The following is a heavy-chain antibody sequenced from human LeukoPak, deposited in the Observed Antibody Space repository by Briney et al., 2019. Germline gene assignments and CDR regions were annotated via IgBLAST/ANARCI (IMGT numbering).Heavy chain of an antibody. Sequence: PGRSLRLSCAASGFTFSSYAMHWVRQAPGKGLEWVAVISYDGSNKYYADSVKGRFTISRDNSKNTLYVQMNSLRTEDTAVYYCAKGGAAAGPLDYWGQGTLVTVSS. CDR3: AKGGAAAGPLDY. CDR2: ISYDGSNK. J-gene: IGHJ4*02. D-gene: IGHD6-13*01. CDR1: GFTFSSYA. V-gene: IGHV3-30*04.